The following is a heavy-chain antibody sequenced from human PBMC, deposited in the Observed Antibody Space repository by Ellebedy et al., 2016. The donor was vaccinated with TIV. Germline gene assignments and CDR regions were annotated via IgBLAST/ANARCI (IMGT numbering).Heavy chain of an antibody. Sequence: MPSETLSLTCTVSGGSISSYYWSWIRQSPGKGLEWIGYISYSGSTNYNPSLKSRVTISVDTSKNQFSLRLTSVTAADTAVYYCARVVWQQPVSYAFDIWGQGTMVTVSS. V-gene: IGHV4-59*13. J-gene: IGHJ3*02. CDR3: ARVVWQQPVSYAFDI. D-gene: IGHD6-13*01. CDR1: GGSISSYY. CDR2: ISYSGST.